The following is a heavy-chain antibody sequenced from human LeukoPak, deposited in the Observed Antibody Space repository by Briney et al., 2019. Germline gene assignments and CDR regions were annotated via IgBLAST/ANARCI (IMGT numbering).Heavy chain of an antibody. CDR2: IIPIFGTA. D-gene: IGHD6-19*01. CDR3: ARDFVAETGGFDY. J-gene: IGHJ4*02. V-gene: IGHV1-69*13. Sequence: ASVKVSCKASGGTFSSYAISWVRQAPGQGLEWMGGIIPIFGTANYAQKFQGRVTITADESTSTVYMELSSLRSEDTAVYYCARDFVAETGGFDYWGQGTLVTVSS. CDR1: GGTFSSYA.